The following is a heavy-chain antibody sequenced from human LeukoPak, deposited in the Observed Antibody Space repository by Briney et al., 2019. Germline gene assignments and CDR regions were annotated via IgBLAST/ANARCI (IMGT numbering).Heavy chain of an antibody. CDR3: ARAGSSWSLDY. J-gene: IGHJ4*02. CDR1: GLAFSAYK. CDR2: ISTDGYTT. V-gene: IGHV3-74*01. Sequence: GGSLRLSCAASGLAFSAYKMHWVRQAPRKGLVWVSRISTDGYTTDYADFVQGRFTASRDNTKNTWSLEMNNLRVEDTAVYYCARAGSSWSLDYWGQGTLVTVSS. D-gene: IGHD6-13*01.